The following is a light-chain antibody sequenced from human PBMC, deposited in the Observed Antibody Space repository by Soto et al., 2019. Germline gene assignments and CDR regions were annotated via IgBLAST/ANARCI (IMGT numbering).Light chain of an antibody. V-gene: IGLV2-23*01. J-gene: IGLJ2*01. CDR2: EGN. Sequence: QSVLTQPASVSGSPGQSITISCTGTSSDVGSFNLVSWYQQHPGKAPKLVIYEGNKRPSGVSNRFSGSDSGNTASLTISGLQAEDEAAYYCCSYAGSGPLFGGGTKLTVL. CDR3: CSYAGSGPL. CDR1: SSDVGSFNL.